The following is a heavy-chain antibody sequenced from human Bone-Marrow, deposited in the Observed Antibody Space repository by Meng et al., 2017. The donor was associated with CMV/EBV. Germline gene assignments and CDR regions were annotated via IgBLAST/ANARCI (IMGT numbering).Heavy chain of an antibody. CDR2: VSYDGKNK. J-gene: IGHJ6*02. Sequence: GGSLRLSCAASGFTFMSYAMHWVRQTPGKGLEWVAVVSYDGKNKYYADSVKGRFTISRDNSKSTLYLQMNSLRAEDTAVYYCARDRMIVLGYGMDVWGQGTTVTASS. CDR1: GFTFMSYA. D-gene: IGHD3-22*01. CDR3: ARDRMIVLGYGMDV. V-gene: IGHV3-30*04.